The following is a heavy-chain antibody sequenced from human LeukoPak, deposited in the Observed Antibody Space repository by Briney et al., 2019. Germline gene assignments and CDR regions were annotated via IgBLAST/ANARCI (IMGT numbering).Heavy chain of an antibody. CDR1: GVSISSSNYY. V-gene: IGHV4-39*07. Sequence: SETLSLTCSVSGVSISSSNYYWGWVRQPPGKGLEWIASVYYTGGAYYNSSIKTRVTTSVDTSKNQFSLNLSSVTAADTAVYYCARGGITIFGAWGQGTLVTVSS. J-gene: IGHJ5*02. CDR3: ARGGITIFGA. CDR2: VYYTGGA. D-gene: IGHD3-3*01.